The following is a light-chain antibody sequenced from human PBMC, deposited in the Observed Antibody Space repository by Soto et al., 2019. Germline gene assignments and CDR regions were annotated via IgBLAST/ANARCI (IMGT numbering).Light chain of an antibody. CDR2: DTS. J-gene: IGLJ2*01. CDR1: TGAVTSGHY. V-gene: IGLV7-46*01. Sequence: QAVVTQEPSLNVSPGGTVTLTCGSSTGAVTSGHYPYWFQQKPGQAPRTLIYDTSNKHSWTPARFSGSLLGGKAALTLSGAQPEDEAEYYCLLSYSGADVVFGGGTKVTVL. CDR3: LLSYSGADVV.